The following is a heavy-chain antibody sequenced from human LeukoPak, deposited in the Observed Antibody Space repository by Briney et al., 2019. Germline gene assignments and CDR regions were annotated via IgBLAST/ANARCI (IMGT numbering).Heavy chain of an antibody. Sequence: SETLSLTCAVSGGSISSSPYYWAWIREPPGKGLEWIGTIYYRGNTFYNPSLESRVTISIDTSKNHFSLKLSSVTAADTAVYYCARNPRHSGFWYFDLWGRGTLVPVSS. CDR1: GGSISSSPYY. D-gene: IGHD6-19*01. CDR2: IYYRGNT. J-gene: IGHJ2*01. CDR3: ARNPRHSGFWYFDL. V-gene: IGHV4-39*07.